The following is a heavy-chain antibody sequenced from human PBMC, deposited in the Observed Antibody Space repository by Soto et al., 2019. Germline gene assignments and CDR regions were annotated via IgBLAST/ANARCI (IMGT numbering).Heavy chain of an antibody. CDR2: INPSGGST. CDR3: AGFVGHYYDSSGYPSRALNAFDI. J-gene: IGHJ3*02. CDR1: GYTFTSYG. V-gene: IGHV1-46*01. Sequence: ASVKVSCKASGYTFTSYGISWVRQAPGQGLEWMGIINPSGGSTSYAQKFQGRVTMTRDTSTSTVYMELSSLRSEDTAVYYCAGFVGHYYDSSGYPSRALNAFDIWGQGTMVTVSS. D-gene: IGHD3-22*01.